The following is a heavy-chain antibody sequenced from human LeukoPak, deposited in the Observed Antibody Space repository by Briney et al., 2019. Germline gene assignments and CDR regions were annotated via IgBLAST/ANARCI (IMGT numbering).Heavy chain of an antibody. CDR2: IYTSGST. CDR3: ARETDLYYYYMDV. CDR1: GGAISSYY. J-gene: IGHJ6*03. Sequence: SETLSLTCSVSGGAISSYYWSWIRRPAGKGLEWIGRIYTSGSTYYNPSLKSRVTISIDTSRNQFSLKLISLTAADTAVYYCARETDLYYYYMDVWGKGTTVTVS. V-gene: IGHV4-4*07.